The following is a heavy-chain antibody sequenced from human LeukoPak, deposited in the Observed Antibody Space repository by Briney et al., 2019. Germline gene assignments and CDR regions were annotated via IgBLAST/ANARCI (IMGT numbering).Heavy chain of an antibody. J-gene: IGHJ4*02. CDR2: ISGSGGST. Sequence: PGGSLRLSCAASGFTFSSYAMSWVRQAPGKGLEWVSAISGSGGSTYYADSVKGRFTISRDNSKNTLYLQMNSLRAEDTAVYYCAKGDSRRYDARVNYWGQGTLVTVSS. CDR1: GFTFSSYA. D-gene: IGHD5-12*01. V-gene: IGHV3-23*01. CDR3: AKGDSRRYDARVNY.